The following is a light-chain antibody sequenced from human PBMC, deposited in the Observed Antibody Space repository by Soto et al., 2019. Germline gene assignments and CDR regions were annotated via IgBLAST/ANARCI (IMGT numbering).Light chain of an antibody. J-gene: IGKJ3*01. CDR1: QSVSRN. Sequence: EIVLTQSPATLSVSPGDRATLSCRASQSVSRNLAWYQQKPGQAPRLLIYDASNRATGIPARFSGSGSGTDFTLSISSLEPEDFAVYYCQQRSSWPFTFGPGTKVDIK. CDR2: DAS. CDR3: QQRSSWPFT. V-gene: IGKV3-11*01.